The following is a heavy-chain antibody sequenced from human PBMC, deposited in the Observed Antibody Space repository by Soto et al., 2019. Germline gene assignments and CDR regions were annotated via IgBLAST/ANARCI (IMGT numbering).Heavy chain of an antibody. J-gene: IGHJ6*02. CDR3: AVGGNYLSMDV. Sequence: QVQLVQSGAEVKKPGASVKVSCKASGYTFTSYYMHWVRLAPGQGLEWMGIINPDGGGTSYAQQFQGRVIMTRDTSTSTVYMEISSLRSEDTAVYYCAVGGNYLSMDVGGQGTTVTVSS. CDR1: GYTFTSYY. V-gene: IGHV1-46*01. D-gene: IGHD4-4*01. CDR2: INPDGGGT.